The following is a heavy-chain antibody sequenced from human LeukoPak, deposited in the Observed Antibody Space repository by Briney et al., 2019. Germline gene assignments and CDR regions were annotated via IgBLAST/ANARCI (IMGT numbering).Heavy chain of an antibody. CDR1: GFTVSSNY. CDR3: VRRFDC. J-gene: IGHJ4*02. V-gene: IGHV3-48*01. CDR2: ISSDWNTI. Sequence: GGSLRLSCAASGFTVSSNYMNWVRQAPGKGLEWVSYISSDWNTIYYADSVKGRFTLSRDNGKNSLYLQMDSLRVEDTAIYYCVRRFDCWGQGTLVTVSS.